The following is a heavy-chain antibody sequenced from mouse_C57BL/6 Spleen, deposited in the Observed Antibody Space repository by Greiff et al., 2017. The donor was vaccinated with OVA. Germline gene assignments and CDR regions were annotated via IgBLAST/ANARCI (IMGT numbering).Heavy chain of an antibody. D-gene: IGHD1-1*01. V-gene: IGHV1-22*01. CDR3: ARGGDYYGSSYNYFDY. J-gene: IGHJ2*01. Sequence: EVQLQQSGPELVKPGASVKMSCKASGYTFTDYNMHWVKQSHGKSLEWIGYINPNNGGTSYNQKFKGKATLTVNKSSSTAYMELRSLTSEDSAVYYCARGGDYYGSSYNYFDYWGQGTTLTVSS. CDR1: GYTFTDYN. CDR2: INPNNGGT.